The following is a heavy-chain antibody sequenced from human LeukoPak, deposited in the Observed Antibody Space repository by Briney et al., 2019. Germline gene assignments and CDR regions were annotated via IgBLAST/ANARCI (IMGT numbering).Heavy chain of an antibody. D-gene: IGHD1-14*01. J-gene: IGHJ4*02. CDR2: INPNNGGP. CDR1: GYTFTDYY. V-gene: IGHV1-2*02. CDR3: ARFLTGTKYYFDY. Sequence: ASVKVSCKASGYTFTDYYIHWVRQAPGQGLEWMGWINPNNGGPIYAQKFQDRVTMTRDTSINTAFMEVSRLTFDDTAVYYCARFLTGTKYYFDYWGPGTLVTVSS.